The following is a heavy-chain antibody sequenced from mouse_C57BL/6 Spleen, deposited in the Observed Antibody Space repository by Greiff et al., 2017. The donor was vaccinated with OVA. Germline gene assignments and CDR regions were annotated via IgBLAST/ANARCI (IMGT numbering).Heavy chain of an antibody. J-gene: IGHJ4*01. CDR2: IYPGSGST. V-gene: IGHV1-55*01. CDR1: GYTFTSYW. D-gene: IGHD2-4*01. CDR3: ARSPYDYPHYAMDY. Sequence: QVHVKQPGAELVKPGASVKMSCKASGYTFTSYWITWVKQRPGQGLEWIGDIYPGSGSTNYNEKFKSKATLTVDTSSSTAYMQLSSLTSEDSAVYYGARSPYDYPHYAMDYWGQGTSVTVSS.